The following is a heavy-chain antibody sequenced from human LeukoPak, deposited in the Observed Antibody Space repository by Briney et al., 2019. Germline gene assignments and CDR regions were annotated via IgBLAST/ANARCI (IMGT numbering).Heavy chain of an antibody. D-gene: IGHD3-16*01. V-gene: IGHV3-7*01. J-gene: IGHJ4*02. CDR3: AGDVWY. CDR1: GFSFRTFW. CDR2: IKNDGSVK. Sequence: GGSLRLSCTGSGFSFRTFWMNWVRPAPGKGLEWVANIKNDGSVKFYVVSVKGRFTISRDNAMQSMSVQMNSVRAEDTTVYYYAGDVWYWGRGTLVTVSS.